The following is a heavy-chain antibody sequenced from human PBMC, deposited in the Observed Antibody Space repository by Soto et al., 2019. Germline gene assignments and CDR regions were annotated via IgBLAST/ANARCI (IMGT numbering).Heavy chain of an antibody. CDR1: GYTFTSYG. Sequence: ASVNVSCKASGYTFTSYGISWVRQAPGQGLEWMGWISAYNGNTNYAQKLQGRVTMTTDTFTSTAYMELRSLRSDDTAVYYCARVGYYDFWSGSSDGMDVWGQGTTVTVSS. CDR2: ISAYNGNT. V-gene: IGHV1-18*01. D-gene: IGHD3-3*01. J-gene: IGHJ6*02. CDR3: ARVGYYDFWSGSSDGMDV.